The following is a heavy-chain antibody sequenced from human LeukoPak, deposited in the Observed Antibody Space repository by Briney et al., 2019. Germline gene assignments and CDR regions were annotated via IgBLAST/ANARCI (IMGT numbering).Heavy chain of an antibody. CDR2: IYHSGRA. CDR1: GDSISISGYY. D-gene: IGHD2-2*02. CDR3: AKDGLAFLGDCSSASCYTSNH. V-gene: IGHV4-30-2*01. J-gene: IGHJ5*02. Sequence: NPSETLSLTCTVSGDSISISGYYWTWIRQPPGKGLEWIGYIYHSGRAYYSPSLNSRATISVDTSKNQFSLTLTSVTAADTAVYYCAKDGLAFLGDCSSASCYTSNHWGQGTLVTVSS.